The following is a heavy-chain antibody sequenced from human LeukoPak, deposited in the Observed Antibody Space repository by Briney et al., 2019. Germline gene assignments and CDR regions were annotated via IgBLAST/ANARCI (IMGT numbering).Heavy chain of an antibody. Sequence: PSETLSLTCAVSGASISGSGYYLGWIRQPPGKGLEWIGNIYYTGSTYYNASLQSRVTISIDTSKNQFSLRLNSVTAADTAVYYCARAYHSSWYLNWFDPWGQGTLVTVSS. CDR2: IYYTGST. D-gene: IGHD6-13*01. CDR1: GASISGSGYY. J-gene: IGHJ5*02. CDR3: ARAYHSSWYLNWFDP. V-gene: IGHV4-39*07.